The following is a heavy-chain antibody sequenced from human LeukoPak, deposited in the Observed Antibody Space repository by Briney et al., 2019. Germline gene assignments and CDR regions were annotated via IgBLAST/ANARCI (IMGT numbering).Heavy chain of an antibody. D-gene: IGHD2-8*01. J-gene: IGHJ4*02. CDR2: LFGGTT. CDR1: GFTLSNSA. V-gene: IGHV3-23*01. CDR3: AMDGVSARLEK. Sequence: GGSLRLSCAASGFTLSNSAMSWVRQAPGKGLESVSALFGGTTFYADSVRGRFTISRDNSKNTLYLQMNSLTAEDTAVYYCAMDGVSARLEKWGQGALVTVSS.